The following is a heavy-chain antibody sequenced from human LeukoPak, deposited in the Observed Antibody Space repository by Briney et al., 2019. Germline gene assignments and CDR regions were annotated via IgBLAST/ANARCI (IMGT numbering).Heavy chain of an antibody. J-gene: IGHJ4*02. Sequence: GGSLRLSCAASGFTFSSYEMNWVRQAPGKGLGWVSYISSSGSTIYYADSVKGRFTVSRDNAKNSLYLQMNSLRAEDTAVYYCARGSIVVVVAATGGDYWGQGTLVTVSS. D-gene: IGHD2-15*01. V-gene: IGHV3-48*03. CDR3: ARGSIVVVVAATGGDY. CDR2: ISSSGSTI. CDR1: GFTFSSYE.